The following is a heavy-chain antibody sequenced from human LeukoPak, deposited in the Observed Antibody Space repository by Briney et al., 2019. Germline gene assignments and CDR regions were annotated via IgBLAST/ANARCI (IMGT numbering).Heavy chain of an antibody. CDR2: VYYSGST. J-gene: IGHJ3*02. Sequence: PSETLSLTCTVFGGSISSYYWSWIRQPPGKGLEWIGYVYYSGSTNYNPSLKSRVTISVDTSKNQCSPKLGSVTAADTAVYYCARAEWRDAFDIWGQGTMVTVSS. V-gene: IGHV4-59*01. CDR1: GGSISSYY. D-gene: IGHD3-3*01. CDR3: ARAEWRDAFDI.